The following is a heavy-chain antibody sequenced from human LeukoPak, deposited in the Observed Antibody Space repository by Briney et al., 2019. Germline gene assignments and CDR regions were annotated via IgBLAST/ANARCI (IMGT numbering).Heavy chain of an antibody. CDR1: GYTFTSYD. CDR3: ARGLDYCGSGSYYNWFDP. Sequence: ASVKVSCKASGYTFTSYDINWVRQAPGQGLEWMGWMNPNSGNTGYAQKFQGRVTITRNTSISTAYMELSSLRSEDTAVYYCARGLDYCGSGSYYNWFDPWGQGTLVTVSS. CDR2: MNPNSGNT. V-gene: IGHV1-8*03. J-gene: IGHJ5*02. D-gene: IGHD3-10*01.